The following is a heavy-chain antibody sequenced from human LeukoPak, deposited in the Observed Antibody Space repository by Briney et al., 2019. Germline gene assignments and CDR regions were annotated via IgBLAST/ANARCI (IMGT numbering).Heavy chain of an antibody. CDR2: ISSSTSYI. J-gene: IGHJ4*02. Sequence: GGSLRLSCAASGFTFSSYSMNWIRQAPGKGLEWVSSISSSTSYIYYAESVKGRSTISKDNAKNSLYLQMNSLRAEDTAVYYCARAGGSTVSHSDYWGQGTLVTVSS. CDR3: ARAGGSTVSHSDY. V-gene: IGHV3-21*01. D-gene: IGHD4-17*01. CDR1: GFTFSSYS.